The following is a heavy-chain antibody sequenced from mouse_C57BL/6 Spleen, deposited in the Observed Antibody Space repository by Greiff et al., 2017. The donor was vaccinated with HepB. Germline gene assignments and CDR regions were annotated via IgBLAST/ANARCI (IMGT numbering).Heavy chain of an antibody. V-gene: IGHV14-1*01. CDR3: TTFPYDYGDGPAWFAY. CDR1: GFNIKDYY. CDR2: IDPEDGDT. Sequence: VQLQQSGAELVRPGASVKLSCTASGFNIKDYYMHWVKQRPEQGLEWIGRIDPEDGDTEYAPKFQGKATMTADTSSNTAYLQLSSLTSEDTAVYYCTTFPYDYGDGPAWFAYWGQGTLVTVSA. J-gene: IGHJ3*01. D-gene: IGHD2-4*01.